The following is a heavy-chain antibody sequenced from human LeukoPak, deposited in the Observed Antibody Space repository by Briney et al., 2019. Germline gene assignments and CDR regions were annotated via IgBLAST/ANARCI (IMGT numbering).Heavy chain of an antibody. V-gene: IGHV4-59*08. CDR2: IYYSGST. CDR1: GGSISSYF. Sequence: SETLSLTCTVSGGSISSYFWSWIRQPPGKGLEWIGYIYYSGSTNYNPSLKSRVTMSVDTSKNQFSLKLSSVTAADTAVYYCARIDRAVTGTIDYWGQGTLVTVSS. J-gene: IGHJ4*02. CDR3: ARIDRAVTGTIDY. D-gene: IGHD6-19*01.